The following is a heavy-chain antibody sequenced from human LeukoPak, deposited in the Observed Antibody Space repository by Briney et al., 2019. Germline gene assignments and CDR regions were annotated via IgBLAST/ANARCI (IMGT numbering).Heavy chain of an antibody. Sequence: SSNDACEASRYTFTSYDFSWVRQTPGQVLEWLIWISAYNGNTHYAQKLQGRVTMTTDTSTSTAYMELRRRRSDDTAVFYCARGRHHYDQWFYFDFWGQGTLVTVSS. CDR1: RYTFTSYD. D-gene: IGHD3-22*01. J-gene: IGHJ4*02. CDR3: ARGRHHYDQWFYFDF. V-gene: IGHV1-18*01. CDR2: ISAYNGNT.